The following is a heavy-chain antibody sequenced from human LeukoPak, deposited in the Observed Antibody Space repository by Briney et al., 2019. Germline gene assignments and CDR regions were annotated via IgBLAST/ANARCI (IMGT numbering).Heavy chain of an antibody. V-gene: IGHV3-48*03. CDR1: GFTFSSYE. CDR2: IRDSGNTI. D-gene: IGHD6-19*01. CDR3: ARGASGWYPSS. Sequence: GGSLRLSCAASGFTFSSYEMHWVRQAPGKGLEWVSYIRDSGNTIYYADSVKGRFTISRDNAKNSLYLQMNSLRAEDTAVYYCARGASGWYPSSWGQGTLVTVSS. J-gene: IGHJ5*02.